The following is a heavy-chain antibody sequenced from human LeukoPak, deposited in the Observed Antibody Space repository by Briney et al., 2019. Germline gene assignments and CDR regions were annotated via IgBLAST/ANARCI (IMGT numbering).Heavy chain of an antibody. CDR3: AKAWPAAGTFDS. Sequence: PGGSLRLSCAASGXTFSSYAMTWVHQAPGKGLEWVSTILPGGDDTYYADSVKGRFTISRDTSKNTLYLQMNTLRVEDTAVYYCAKAWPAAGTFDSWGQGSLVTVSS. CDR2: ILPGGDDT. V-gene: IGHV3-23*01. J-gene: IGHJ4*02. D-gene: IGHD6-13*01. CDR1: GXTFSSYA.